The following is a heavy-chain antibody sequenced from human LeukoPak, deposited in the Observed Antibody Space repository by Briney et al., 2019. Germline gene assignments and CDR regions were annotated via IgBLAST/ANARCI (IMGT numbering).Heavy chain of an antibody. J-gene: IGHJ5*02. Sequence: GGSLRLSCAASGFTFSSYAMSWVRQAPGKGLEWVSAISGSGGSTYYADSVKGRFTISRDNSKNTLYLQMNSRRAEDTAVYYCAKVPDGREANWFDPWGQGTLVTVSS. CDR3: AKVPDGREANWFDP. CDR1: GFTFSSYA. D-gene: IGHD1-14*01. CDR2: ISGSGGST. V-gene: IGHV3-23*01.